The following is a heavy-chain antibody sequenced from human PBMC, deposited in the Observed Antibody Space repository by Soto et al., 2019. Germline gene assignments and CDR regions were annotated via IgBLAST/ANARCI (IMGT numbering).Heavy chain of an antibody. CDR1: GGSISTYS. CDR3: GRRVCSGSTCYPAYDSWFDR. V-gene: IGHV4-59*08. J-gene: IGHJ5*02. D-gene: IGHD2-15*01. CDR2: IYYSGST. Sequence: WETLSLTCTVSGGSISTYSWNWIRQPPGKGLEWIGYIYYSGSTNYNPSLQSRVTISVDTSRNQFSLELSSVTAADTAVYYCGRRVCSGSTCYPAYDSWFDRWGQGSLVTVSS.